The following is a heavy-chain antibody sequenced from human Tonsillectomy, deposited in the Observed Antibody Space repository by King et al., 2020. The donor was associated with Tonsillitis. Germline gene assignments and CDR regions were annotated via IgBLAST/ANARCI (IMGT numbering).Heavy chain of an antibody. CDR1: GYSISSGYY. V-gene: IGHV4-38-2*02. D-gene: IGHD5-24*01. J-gene: IGHJ4*02. Sequence: VQLQESGPGLVKPSETLSLTCTVSGYSISSGYYWGWIRQPPGKGLEWIGSIYHSGSTYYNPSLKSRVTISVDTSKNQFSLKLSSVTAADTAVYYCARARKDGFMVYWGQGTLVTVSS. CDR2: IYHSGST. CDR3: ARARKDGFMVY.